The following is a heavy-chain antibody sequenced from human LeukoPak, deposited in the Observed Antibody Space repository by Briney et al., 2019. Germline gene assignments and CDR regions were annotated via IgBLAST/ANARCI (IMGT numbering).Heavy chain of an antibody. CDR3: ARDSGGYVDYYYYMDV. D-gene: IGHD5-12*01. J-gene: IGHJ6*03. V-gene: IGHV1-2*02. CDR2: INPNSGGT. CDR1: GYTFTSYY. Sequence: ASVKVSCKASGYTFTSYYMHWVRQAPGQGLEWMGWINPNSGGTNYAQKFQGRVTMTRDTSISTAYMEVRRLRSDDTAVYYCARDSGGYVDYYYYMDVWGKGTTVTVSS.